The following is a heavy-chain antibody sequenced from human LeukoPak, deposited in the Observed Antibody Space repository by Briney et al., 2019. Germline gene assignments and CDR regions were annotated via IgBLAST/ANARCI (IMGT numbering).Heavy chain of an antibody. D-gene: IGHD3-22*01. CDR1: DDSITMYY. CDR2: VDHTGST. CDR3: ARYSPNSLYYDSSGYLN. V-gene: IGHV4-59*12. J-gene: IGHJ4*02. Sequence: SETLSLTCSVSDDSITMYYWTWIRQPPGKGLEWIGYVDHTGSTNFNPSLNGRVSISRDTTKNLFSLKLSSVTAADTAVYYCARYSPNSLYYDSSGYLNWGQGTLVTVSS.